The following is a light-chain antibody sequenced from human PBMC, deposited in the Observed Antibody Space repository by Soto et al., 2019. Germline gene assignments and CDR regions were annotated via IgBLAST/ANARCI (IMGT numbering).Light chain of an antibody. CDR3: QQADSFPIT. CDR2: AAF. Sequence: DIQMTESPSSVSAXXGXXXXXXXVASEDINSRLAWYQQKPGNAPKLLIYAAFILQSGVPSRFSGYGSGTDFTLSISSLQPEDFATYYCQQADSFPITFGQGTRLEIK. CDR1: EDINSR. V-gene: IGKV1-12*01. J-gene: IGKJ5*01.